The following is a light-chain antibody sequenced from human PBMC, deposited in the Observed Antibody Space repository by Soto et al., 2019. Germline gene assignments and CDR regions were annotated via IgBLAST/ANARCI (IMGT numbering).Light chain of an antibody. CDR1: QSISTY. CDR2: AAS. J-gene: IGKJ2*01. Sequence: DIQMTQSPSSLSASVGDRVTITCRASQSISTYLNWYQHKPGKAPNLLIYAASNLQTGVPPRFSGTGSFTDFNLTISFLNPAYLATYFCHQRCSLPRTFSQRTKLETK. CDR3: HQRCSLPRT. V-gene: IGKV1-39*01.